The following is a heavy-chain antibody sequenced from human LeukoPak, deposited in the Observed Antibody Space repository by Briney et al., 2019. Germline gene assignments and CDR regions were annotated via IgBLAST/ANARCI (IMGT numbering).Heavy chain of an antibody. V-gene: IGHV1-69*06. J-gene: IGHJ4*02. D-gene: IGHD5-18*01. CDR1: GGTFSSYA. CDR3: AREPIYTAMVDDGFDY. Sequence: SVKVSCKASGGTFSSYAISWVRQAPGQGLEWMGGIIPIFGTANYAQKFQGRVTITADKSTSTAYMELSSLRSEDTAVYYCAREPIYTAMVDDGFDYWGQGTLVTVSS. CDR2: IIPIFGTA.